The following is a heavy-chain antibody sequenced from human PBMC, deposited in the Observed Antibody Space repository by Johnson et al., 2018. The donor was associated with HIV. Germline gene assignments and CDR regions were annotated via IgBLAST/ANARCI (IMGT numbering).Heavy chain of an antibody. CDR2: ISWNSGSI. CDR1: GFTFDDYA. J-gene: IGHJ3*02. D-gene: IGHD4-11*01. CDR3: AKDTYSHRLTVTESGFDI. Sequence: VQLVESGGGLVEPGGSLRLSCAVSGFTFDDYAMHWVRQAPGKGLEWVSGISWNSGSIAYADSVKGRFTISRDNAKNSLYVQMNSLRAEDTAVYYCAKDTYSHRLTVTESGFDIWGQGTMVTVSS. V-gene: IGHV3-9*01.